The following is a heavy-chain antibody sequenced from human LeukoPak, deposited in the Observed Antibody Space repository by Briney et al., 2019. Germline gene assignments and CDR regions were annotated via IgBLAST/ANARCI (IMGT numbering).Heavy chain of an antibody. D-gene: IGHD2-15*01. CDR1: GFTFSSYN. J-gene: IGHJ4*02. CDR3: ARDGGASTPYDY. CDR2: ITNDESSA. V-gene: IGHV3-74*01. Sequence: GGSLRLSCAASGFTFSSYNMNWVRQAPGKGLVWVSRITNDESSANHAVSVNGRFIISRDNAKSTVYLQMNSLTAEDTAVYYCARDGGASTPYDYWGQGTLVTVSS.